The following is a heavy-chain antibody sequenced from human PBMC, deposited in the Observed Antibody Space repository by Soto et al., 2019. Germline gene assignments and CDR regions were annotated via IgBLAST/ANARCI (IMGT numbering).Heavy chain of an antibody. CDR3: AKGSIEYSASVDN. CDR2: ISARGGRS. CDR1: GFSFSSYA. D-gene: IGHD5-12*01. Sequence: DVQLLESGGGLVQPGGSLRLSCAASGFSFSSYAMVWVRQAPGKGLEWVAVISARGGRSYFGDSVKGRFTLSRDNSKNVLSLEMYSLRAEDTAIYFCAKGSIEYSASVDNWGKGTLVVV. J-gene: IGHJ4*02. V-gene: IGHV3-23*01.